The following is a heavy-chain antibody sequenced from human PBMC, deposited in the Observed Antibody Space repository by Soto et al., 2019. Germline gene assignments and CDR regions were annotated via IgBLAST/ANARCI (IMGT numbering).Heavy chain of an antibody. Sequence: QVQLVQSGAEVKKPGASVKVSCKASGYTFTSYGISWVRQAPGQGLEWMGWISAYNGNTNYAQKLQGRVTMNTDTSTRTAYMEVRSMRSDDTAVYYCARDVVEALHYYYGMDVWGQGTTVTVSS. CDR2: ISAYNGNT. J-gene: IGHJ6*02. CDR3: ARDVVEALHYYYGMDV. D-gene: IGHD2-15*01. CDR1: GYTFTSYG. V-gene: IGHV1-18*01.